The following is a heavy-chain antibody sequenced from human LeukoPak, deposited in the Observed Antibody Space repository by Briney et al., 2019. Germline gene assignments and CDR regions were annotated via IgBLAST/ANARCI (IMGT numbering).Heavy chain of an antibody. Sequence: PGGSLRLSCAASGFTFSSYAMTWVRQAPGKGLEWVSAISGSGFNTFYADSVKGRFTISRDNSKHTLYLQMNSLRAEDTAVYYCAKDQSGSWPFDYWGQGTLVTVSS. J-gene: IGHJ4*02. V-gene: IGHV3-23*01. CDR3: AKDQSGSWPFDY. CDR2: ISGSGFNT. D-gene: IGHD2-15*01. CDR1: GFTFSSYA.